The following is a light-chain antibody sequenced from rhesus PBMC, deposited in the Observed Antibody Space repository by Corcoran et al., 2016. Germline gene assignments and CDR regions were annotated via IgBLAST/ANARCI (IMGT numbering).Light chain of an antibody. Sequence: DIQMTQSPSSLSASIGDTVTITCRASQDITSLLAWYQQKPGKSLKLLIHKASRLQSGVPSRFRGSGSWTDFTLTISSLQSEDFATYYCQHYISRPLTFGGGTKVDLK. CDR2: KAS. J-gene: IGKJ4*01. CDR1: QDITSL. CDR3: QHYISRPLT. V-gene: IGKV1-22*01.